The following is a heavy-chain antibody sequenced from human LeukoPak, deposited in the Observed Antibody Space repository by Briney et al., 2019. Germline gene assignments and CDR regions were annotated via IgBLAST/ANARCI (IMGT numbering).Heavy chain of an antibody. V-gene: IGHV3-49*04. Sequence: GGSLRLSCTTSGFTLSNNPMSWVRQAPGKGLEWLALLGSTAYGGTTKYAAFVKGRFTISRDDSKSIAYLQMNSLKTEDTAVYYCTRPYYDYLTGYYSDYWGQGTLVTVSS. D-gene: IGHD3-9*01. CDR1: GFTLSNNP. J-gene: IGHJ4*02. CDR2: LGSTAYGGTT. CDR3: TRPYYDYLTGYYSDY.